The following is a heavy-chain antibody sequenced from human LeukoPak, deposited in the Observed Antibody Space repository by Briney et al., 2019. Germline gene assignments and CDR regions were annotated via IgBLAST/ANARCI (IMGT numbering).Heavy chain of an antibody. D-gene: IGHD2-15*01. V-gene: IGHV1-18*04. CDR2: ISAYNGHT. J-gene: IGHJ1*01. Sequence: ASVKVSCKASGYNLISYSISWVRQAPGQGLEWMGWISAYNGHTNYAQKLQGRVTMTIDTSTSTAYMELRRLRPDDTAVYYCARGDCSSDTCYLPEYFQHWGQGTLVTVSS. CDR3: ARGDCSSDTCYLPEYFQH. CDR1: GYNLISYS.